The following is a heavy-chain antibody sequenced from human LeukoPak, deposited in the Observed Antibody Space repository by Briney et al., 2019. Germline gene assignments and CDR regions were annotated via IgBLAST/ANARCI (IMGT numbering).Heavy chain of an antibody. J-gene: IGHJ5*02. CDR3: ARESGYFSGGWFDP. CDR2: INHSGST. CDR1: GGSFSGYY. D-gene: IGHD3-3*01. Sequence: SETLSLTCAVYGGSFSGYYWSWIRQPPGKGLEWIGEINHSGSTNYNPSLKSRVTISVDTSKNQFSLKLSSVTAADTAVYYCARESGYFSGGWFDPWGQGTLVTVSS. V-gene: IGHV4-34*01.